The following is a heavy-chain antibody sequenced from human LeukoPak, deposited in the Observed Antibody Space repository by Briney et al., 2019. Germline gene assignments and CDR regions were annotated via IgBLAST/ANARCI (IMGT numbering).Heavy chain of an antibody. D-gene: IGHD3-16*01. V-gene: IGHV5-51*01. Sequence: GESLKISCKGSGYSFTSYWIGWVRQIPGKGLEWMGIIYPGDSDTRYSPSFQGQVTISDDQSISTAYLQWTRLKASDTAMYYCARRLRLGELPPIDYWGQGTLGTVSS. CDR1: GYSFTSYW. J-gene: IGHJ4*02. CDR2: IYPGDSDT. CDR3: ARRLRLGELPPIDY.